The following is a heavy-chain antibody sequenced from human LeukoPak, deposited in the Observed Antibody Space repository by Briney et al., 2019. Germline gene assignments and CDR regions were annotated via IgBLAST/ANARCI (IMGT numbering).Heavy chain of an antibody. J-gene: IGHJ5*02. CDR1: GDSVTSSLSD. Sequence: SETLSLTFAVSGDSVTSSLSDSGWIRQSPGKGLEGVGCLFYPGRTYSNPSLKTRVTISVDPFKTHFSLNLTSVTAADTAVYYCARLNTRLTILAWGQGTLVTVSS. D-gene: IGHD3-3*01. CDR3: ARLNTRLTILA. CDR2: LFYPGRT. V-gene: IGHV4-39*02.